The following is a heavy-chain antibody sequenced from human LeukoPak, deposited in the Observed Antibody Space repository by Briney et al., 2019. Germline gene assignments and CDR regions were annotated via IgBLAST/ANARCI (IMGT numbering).Heavy chain of an antibody. V-gene: IGHV3-21*01. CDR1: GFTFSSYS. J-gene: IGHJ6*03. CDR2: ISSSSSYI. D-gene: IGHD3-10*01. CDR3: ARDQYGSGDGYYMDL. Sequence: TGGSLRLSCAGSGFTFSSYSMNWVRQAPGKGLEWVSSISSSSSYIYYADSVKGRFTISRDNAKNSLYLQMNSLRSEDTALYYCARDQYGSGDGYYMDLWGKGTTVTISS.